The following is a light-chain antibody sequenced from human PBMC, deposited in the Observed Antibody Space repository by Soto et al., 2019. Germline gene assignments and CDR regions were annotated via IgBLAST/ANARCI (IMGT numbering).Light chain of an antibody. CDR3: QRYDTWRRIS. V-gene: IGKV3-15*01. J-gene: IGKJ5*01. Sequence: EIVLTQSPATLSVSPGERVTLSCRASQSISSKLGWYQQRPVQAPRLLIYGASTKATGIQARFSGSWSGTEFTLNISSLQSEDCAVYYCQRYDTWRRISFGQGTRVDI. CDR2: GAS. CDR1: QSISSK.